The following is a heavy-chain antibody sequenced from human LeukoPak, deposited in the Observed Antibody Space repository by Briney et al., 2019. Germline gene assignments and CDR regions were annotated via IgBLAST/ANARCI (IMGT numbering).Heavy chain of an antibody. CDR1: GFTFSSYG. D-gene: IGHD5-18*01. Sequence: GGSLRLSCAATGFTFSSYGMHGVRQAPGKGREGVAVIWYDGSNKFYADSVKGRFIISRDNSKNTLYLQMNSLRAEDTGVYYCARLDGYNYGSFDLWGQGTLVTVSS. CDR3: ARLDGYNYGSFDL. CDR2: IWYDGSNK. J-gene: IGHJ4*02. V-gene: IGHV3-33*01.